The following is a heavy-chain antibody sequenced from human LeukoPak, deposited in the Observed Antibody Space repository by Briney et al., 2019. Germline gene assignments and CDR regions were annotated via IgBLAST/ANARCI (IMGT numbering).Heavy chain of an antibody. CDR2: IYHSGST. J-gene: IGHJ3*02. Sequence: SETLSLTCTVSGDSISRYYWSWIRQPPEKGQEWIGDIYHSGSTNYNPSLKSRVTISVDTSKNQFSLKLNSVTAADTAVYYCARDEPVTHDAFDIWGQGTMVTVSS. V-gene: IGHV4-59*01. CDR1: GDSISRYY. D-gene: IGHD4-17*01. CDR3: ARDEPVTHDAFDI.